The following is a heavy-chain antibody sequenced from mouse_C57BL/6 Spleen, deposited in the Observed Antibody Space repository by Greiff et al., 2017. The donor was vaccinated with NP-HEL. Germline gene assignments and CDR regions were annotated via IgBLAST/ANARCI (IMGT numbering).Heavy chain of an antibody. D-gene: IGHD1-1*01. CDR3: ARGGITTVVATGWYFDV. CDR1: GYTFTSYW. Sequence: QVQLQQPGAELVKPGASVKLSCKASGYTFTSYWMQWVKQRPGQGLEWIGEIDPSDSYTNYNQKFKGKATLTVDTSSSTAYMQLSSLTSEDSAVYYCARGGITTVVATGWYFDVWGTGTTVTVSS. V-gene: IGHV1-50*01. CDR2: IDPSDSYT. J-gene: IGHJ1*03.